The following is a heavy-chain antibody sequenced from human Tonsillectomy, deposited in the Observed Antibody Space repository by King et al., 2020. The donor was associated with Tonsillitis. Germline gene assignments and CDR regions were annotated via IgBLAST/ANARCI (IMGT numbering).Heavy chain of an antibody. CDR3: ARHPRSSGWLGHYVFDI. J-gene: IGHJ3*02. CDR2: IYYSGST. CDR1: GGSISSYY. V-gene: IGHV4-59*08. Sequence: LQLQESGPGLVKPSETLSLTCTVSGGSISSYYWSWIRQPPGKGLEWIGYIYYSGSTNYNPSLKSRVTISVDTSKNQFSLKLSSVTAADTAVYYCARHPRSSGWLGHYVFDIWGQGTMVTVSS. D-gene: IGHD6-19*01.